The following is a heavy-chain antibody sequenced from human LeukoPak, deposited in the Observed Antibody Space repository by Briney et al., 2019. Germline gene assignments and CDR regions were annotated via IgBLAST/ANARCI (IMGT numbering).Heavy chain of an antibody. CDR2: IYYSGNT. CDR3: ARGRYYYDSSGYHFDY. J-gene: IGHJ4*02. V-gene: IGHV4-59*12. Sequence: SETLSLTCTVSGGSISSYYWSWIRQPPGKGLEWIGYIYYSGNTNYNPSLKSRVTMSADTSKNQFSLKLSSVTAADTAVYYCARGRYYYDSSGYHFDYWGQGTLVTVSS. D-gene: IGHD3-22*01. CDR1: GGSISSYY.